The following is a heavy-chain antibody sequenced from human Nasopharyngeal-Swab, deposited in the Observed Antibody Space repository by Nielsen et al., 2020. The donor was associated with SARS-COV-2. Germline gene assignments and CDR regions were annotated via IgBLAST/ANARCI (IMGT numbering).Heavy chain of an antibody. D-gene: IGHD4-11*01. J-gene: IGHJ4*02. CDR3: ARAGEFSGTTVTTHLDY. CDR2: INPSGGST. Sequence: ASVKVSCKASGYTFTSYYMHWVRQAPGQGLEWMGIINPSGGSTSYAQKFQGRVTMTRDTSTSTVYMELSSLRSGDTAVYYCARAGEFSGTTVTTHLDYWGQGTLVTVSS. V-gene: IGHV1-46*01. CDR1: GYTFTSYY.